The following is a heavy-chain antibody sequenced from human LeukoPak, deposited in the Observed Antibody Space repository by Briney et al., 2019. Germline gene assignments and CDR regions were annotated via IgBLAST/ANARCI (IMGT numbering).Heavy chain of an antibody. CDR3: AKRPGSAADGTFDS. CDR2: ISGSDST. V-gene: IGHV3-23*01. J-gene: IGHJ4*02. D-gene: IGHD6-13*01. Sequence: GGSLRLSCAASGFTFHSYAMSWVRQAPEKGLEWVSTISGSDSTYYADSVKGRFTISRDGSQNTLYLQLNSLRAEDTAIYYCAKRPGSAADGTFDSWGQGTLVTVSS. CDR1: GFTFHSYA.